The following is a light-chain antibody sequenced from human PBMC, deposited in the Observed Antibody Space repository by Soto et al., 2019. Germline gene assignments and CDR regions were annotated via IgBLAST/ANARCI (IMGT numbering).Light chain of an antibody. V-gene: IGKV1-17*01. J-gene: IGKJ1*01. CDR2: AAS. CDR1: QGIRND. CDR3: LQYNSNIGTWT. Sequence: DIQMTQSPSSLSASVGDRVTITCRASQGIRNDLVWYQQRPGRAPKRLIYAASSLQSGVPSRFSGSGSGTEFTLTISSLQPEDFATYFCLQYNSNIGTWTFGQGTKVDIK.